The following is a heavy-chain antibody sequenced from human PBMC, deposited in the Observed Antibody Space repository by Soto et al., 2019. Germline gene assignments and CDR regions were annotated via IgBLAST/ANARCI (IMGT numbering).Heavy chain of an antibody. CDR2: IYHSGST. CDR1: SGSISSSNW. J-gene: IGHJ3*02. Sequence: QVQLQESGPGLVKPSGTLSLTCAVSSGSISSSNWWSWGRQPPGTGLDWIGEIYHSGSTNYNPSLNSRVTISVDKSKNQFSLKLSSVTAADTAVYYCARDSTGSGWARGAFDIWGQGTMVTVSS. CDR3: ARDSTGSGWARGAFDI. D-gene: IGHD6-19*01. V-gene: IGHV4-4*02.